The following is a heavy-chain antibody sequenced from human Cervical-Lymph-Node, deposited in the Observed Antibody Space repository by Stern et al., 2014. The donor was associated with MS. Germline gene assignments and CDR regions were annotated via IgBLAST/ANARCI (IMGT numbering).Heavy chain of an antibody. CDR3: ARGGGLVGYFDY. V-gene: IGHV1-69*06. CDR2: ITPVFGTT. J-gene: IGHJ4*02. D-gene: IGHD1-26*01. CDR1: GDTFSSYA. Sequence: VQLVESVAEVKKPGSSVKVSCKASGDTFSSYAINLVRQVPGQGLAWMGGITPVFGTTNYAQKFQGRVTITADKSTNTAYMELMTLRSEDTAVYYCARGGGLVGYFDYWGQGTLVSVSS.